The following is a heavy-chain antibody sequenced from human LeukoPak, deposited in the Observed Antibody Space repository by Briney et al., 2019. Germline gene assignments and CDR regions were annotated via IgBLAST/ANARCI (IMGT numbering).Heavy chain of an antibody. CDR1: GFSFDDYG. CDR2: VNWNGGST. Sequence: GGSLRLSCAASGFSFDDYGMSWVRQAPGKGLEWASGVNWNGGSTGDADSVKGRFTISRDNAKNSLYLQMNSLRAEDTALYYCARRVSTMIVVVTHYYYYYMDVWGKGTTVTVSS. D-gene: IGHD3-22*01. CDR3: ARRVSTMIVVVTHYYYYYMDV. V-gene: IGHV3-20*04. J-gene: IGHJ6*03.